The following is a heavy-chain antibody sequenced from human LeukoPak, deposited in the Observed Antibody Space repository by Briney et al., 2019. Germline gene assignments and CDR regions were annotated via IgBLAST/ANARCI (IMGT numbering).Heavy chain of an antibody. D-gene: IGHD3-9*01. CDR2: IIDESRQ. CDR1: GFTFSSFG. CDR3: VRDDATDDNGFDI. V-gene: IGHV3-30*12. Sequence: GGSLRFSCAASGFTFSSFGMHWVRQAPGKGLEWVALIIDESRQFYTPSVKGRFTISRDNSKNTLYLEMNSLRVEDTAVYYCVRDDATDDNGFDIWGQGTMVTVSS. J-gene: IGHJ3*02.